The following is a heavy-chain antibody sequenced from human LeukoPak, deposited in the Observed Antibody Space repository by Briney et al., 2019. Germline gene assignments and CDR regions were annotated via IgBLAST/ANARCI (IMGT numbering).Heavy chain of an antibody. Sequence: ASVKVYCKASGYTFTSYGISWVRQAPGQGLEWMGWISAYNGNTNYAQKLQGRVTMTTDTSTSTAYMELRSLRSDDTAVYYCARNPYVGFGEPYDAFDIWGQGTMVTVSS. J-gene: IGHJ3*02. CDR1: GYTFTSYG. CDR3: ARNPYVGFGEPYDAFDI. CDR2: ISAYNGNT. D-gene: IGHD3-10*01. V-gene: IGHV1-18*01.